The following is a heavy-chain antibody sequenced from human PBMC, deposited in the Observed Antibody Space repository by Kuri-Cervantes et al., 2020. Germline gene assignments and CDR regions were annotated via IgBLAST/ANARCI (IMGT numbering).Heavy chain of an antibody. Sequence: ETLSLTCAASGFTVSSNYMSWVRQAPGKGLEWVSVIYSGGSTYYADSVKGRFTISRDNSKNTLYLQMNSLRAEDTAVYYCASDYGDALFDYWGQGTLVTVSS. J-gene: IGHJ4*02. CDR2: IYSGGST. CDR3: ASDYGDALFDY. CDR1: GFTVSSNY. V-gene: IGHV3-66*01. D-gene: IGHD4-17*01.